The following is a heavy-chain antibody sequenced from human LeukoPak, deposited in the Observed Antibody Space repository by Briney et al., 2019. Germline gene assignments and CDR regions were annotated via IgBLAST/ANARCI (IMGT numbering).Heavy chain of an antibody. Sequence: KSSETLSLTCTVSGGSISSYYWSWIRQPPGKGLEWIGYIYYSGSTNYNPSLKSRVTTSVDTSKNQFSLKLSSVTAADTAVYYCARQCGELYFDYWGQGTLVTVSS. CDR1: GGSISSYY. CDR2: IYYSGST. CDR3: ARQCGELYFDY. V-gene: IGHV4-59*08. J-gene: IGHJ4*02. D-gene: IGHD3-10*01.